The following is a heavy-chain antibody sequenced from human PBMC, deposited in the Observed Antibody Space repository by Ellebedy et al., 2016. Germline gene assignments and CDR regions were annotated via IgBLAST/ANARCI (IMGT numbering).Heavy chain of an antibody. CDR2: ISDNGVNK. Sequence: GESLKISCSASGFTFSEYAMNWVRQAPGKGLQFVASISDNGVNKYYAGSVKGRSTISRDDSQNTVFLQLPMLTSEDTAVYYCVKGSQNSNGWHDYWGQGTLLTVSS. J-gene: IGHJ4*02. CDR3: VKGSQNSNGWHDY. CDR1: GFTFSEYA. V-gene: IGHV3-64D*06. D-gene: IGHD6-19*01.